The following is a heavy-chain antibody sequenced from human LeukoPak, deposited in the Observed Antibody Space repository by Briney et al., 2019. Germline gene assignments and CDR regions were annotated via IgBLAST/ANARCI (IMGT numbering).Heavy chain of an antibody. J-gene: IGHJ4*02. Sequence: PGGSLRLSCAASGFTFSSYAMHWVRQAPGKGLEWVAVISYDGSNKYYADSVKGRFTISRDNSKNTLYLQMNSLRAEDTAVYYCAAGLGDYWGQGTLVTVSS. CDR1: GFTFSSYA. V-gene: IGHV3-30*04. CDR2: ISYDGSNK. D-gene: IGHD3-16*01. CDR3: AAGLGDY.